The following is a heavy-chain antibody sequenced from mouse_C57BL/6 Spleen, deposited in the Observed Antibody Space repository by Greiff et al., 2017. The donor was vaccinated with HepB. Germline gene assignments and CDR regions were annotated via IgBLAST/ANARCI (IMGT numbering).Heavy chain of an antibody. D-gene: IGHD1-1*01. J-gene: IGHJ2*01. CDR2: ISDGGSYT. CDR3: AREGYGSLYFDY. V-gene: IGHV5-4*01. CDR1: GFTFSSYA. Sequence: EVQVVESGGGLVKPGGSLKLSCAASGFTFSSYAMSWVRQTPEKRLEWVATISDGGSYTYYPDNVKGRFTISRDNAKNNLYLQMSHLKSEDTAMYYCAREGYGSLYFDYWGQGTTLTVSS.